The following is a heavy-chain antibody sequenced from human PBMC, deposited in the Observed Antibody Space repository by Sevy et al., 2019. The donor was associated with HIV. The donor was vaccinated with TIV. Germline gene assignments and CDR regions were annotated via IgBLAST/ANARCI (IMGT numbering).Heavy chain of an antibody. Sequence: GGSLRLSCAASGFTFSSYVMHWVRQAPGKGLEWVALIWYYETIKYYADSVKGRFTISRDNSKDTLLLQINSLTPEDTAVYYCARGGGYCGGDCYSIDYWGQGALVTVSS. D-gene: IGHD2-21*02. V-gene: IGHV3-33*08. CDR1: GFTFSSYV. CDR3: ARGGGYCGGDCYSIDY. CDR2: IWYYETIK. J-gene: IGHJ4*02.